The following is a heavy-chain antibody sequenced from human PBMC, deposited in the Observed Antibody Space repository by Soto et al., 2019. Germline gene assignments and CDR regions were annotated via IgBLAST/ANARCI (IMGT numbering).Heavy chain of an antibody. V-gene: IGHV3-33*01. CDR2: IWYDGSNK. D-gene: IGHD3-16*01. CDR3: ARDDYALVEPTGGMDV. Sequence: QVQLVESGGGVVQPGRSLRLSCAASGFTFSSYGMHWVRQAPGKGLEWVAVIWYDGSNKYYADSVKGRFTISRGNSKNTLYLQMNSLRAEDTAVYYCARDDYALVEPTGGMDVWGQGTTVTVSS. CDR1: GFTFSSYG. J-gene: IGHJ6*02.